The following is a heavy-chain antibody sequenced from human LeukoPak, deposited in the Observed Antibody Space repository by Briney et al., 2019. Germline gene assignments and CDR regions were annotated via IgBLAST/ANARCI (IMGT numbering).Heavy chain of an antibody. CDR3: ARRGITYSSSFFAY. J-gene: IGHJ4*02. CDR1: GDSIGNSNYY. CDR2: IFYSGST. D-gene: IGHD6-13*01. V-gene: IGHV4-39*01. Sequence: SETLSLTCTVSGDSIGNSNYYWAWVRQPPGKGLEWLGSIFYSGSTYYNPSLKSRVTISVDTSKNQFSLNLHSVTAADTATYYCARRGITYSSSFFAYWDQGTLVTVSS.